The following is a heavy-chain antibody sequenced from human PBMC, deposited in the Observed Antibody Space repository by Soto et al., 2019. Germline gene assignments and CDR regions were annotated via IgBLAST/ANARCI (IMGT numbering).Heavy chain of an antibody. CDR1: GFSVSSKY. CDR3: SRADVHCNGGRCYGVPMDV. D-gene: IGHD2-15*01. CDR2: IQSGGST. J-gene: IGHJ6*04. V-gene: IGHV3-66*01. Sequence: EVQLVESGGGLLQPGGSLRLSCADSGFSVSSKYMSWVRQAPGKGLEWVSLIQSGGSTYYAASVQGRFTISRDNSKTTLFVQMKRLRVEDTAVYYCSRADVHCNGGRCYGVPMDVWGKGTTVTVSA.